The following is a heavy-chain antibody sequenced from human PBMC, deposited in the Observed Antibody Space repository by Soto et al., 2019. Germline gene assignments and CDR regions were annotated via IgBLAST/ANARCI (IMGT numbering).Heavy chain of an antibody. CDR2: IRSKAYGGTT. CDR3: TREHYYYYGMDV. CDR1: GFTFGDYA. V-gene: IGHV3-49*04. Sequence: GGSLRLSCTASGFTFGDYAMSWVRQAPGKGLEWVGFIRSKAYGGTTEYAASVKGRFTISRDDSKSIAYLQMNSLKTEDTAVYYCTREHYYYYGMDVWGQGTTVTVSS. J-gene: IGHJ6*02.